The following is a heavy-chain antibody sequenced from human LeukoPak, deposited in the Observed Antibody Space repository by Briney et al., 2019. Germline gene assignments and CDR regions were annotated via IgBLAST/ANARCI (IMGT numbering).Heavy chain of an antibody. J-gene: IGHJ4*02. D-gene: IGHD2-2*01. CDR3: ARIVVVPAAYGGIAARPADY. V-gene: IGHV1-18*01. CDR2: ISAYNGNT. Sequence: GASVKVSCKASGYTFTSYGISWVRQAPGQGLEWMGWISAYNGNTNYAQKLQGRVTMTTDTSTSTAYMELRSLRSDDTAVYYCARIVVVPAAYGGIAARPADYWGRGTLVTVSS. CDR1: GYTFTSYG.